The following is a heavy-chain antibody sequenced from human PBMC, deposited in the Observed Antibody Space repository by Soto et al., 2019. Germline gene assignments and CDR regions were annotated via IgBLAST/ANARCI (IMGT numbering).Heavy chain of an antibody. CDR3: AHVSIWSGYYHYYYYGMDV. D-gene: IGHD3-3*01. CDR2: IYWNDDK. J-gene: IGHJ6*02. Sequence: ESGPTLVNPTQTLTLTCTFSGFSLSTSGVGVGWIRQPPGKALEWLALIYWNDDKRYSPSLKSRLTITKDTSKNQVVLTMTNMDPVDTATYYCAHVSIWSGYYHYYYYGMDVWGQGTTVTVSS. V-gene: IGHV2-5*01. CDR1: GFSLSTSGVG.